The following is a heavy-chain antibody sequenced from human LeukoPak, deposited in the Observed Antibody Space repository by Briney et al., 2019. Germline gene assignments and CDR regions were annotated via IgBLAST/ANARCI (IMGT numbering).Heavy chain of an antibody. CDR1: GFTFSNYA. V-gene: IGHV3-23*01. CDR2: ISDTGGST. CDR3: AKLPVSYGSGWSNFDY. J-gene: IGHJ4*02. D-gene: IGHD6-19*01. Sequence: GGSLRLSCAASGFTFSNYAMSWVRQAPGKGLEWVSGISDTGGSTYYADSVKGRFTISRDNSKNTLYLQMNSLRAEDTAIYYCAKLPVSYGSGWSNFDYWGQGTLVTVSS.